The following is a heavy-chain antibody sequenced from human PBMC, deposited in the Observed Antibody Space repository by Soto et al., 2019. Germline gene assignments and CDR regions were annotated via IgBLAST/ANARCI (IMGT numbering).Heavy chain of an antibody. J-gene: IGHJ4*02. CDR2: ITSDSSNV. CDR3: ARDLGVALAHTTLDY. Sequence: GRSLRLSCAASGFTFSTYSMNWVRQAPGKGLEWVSYITSDSSNVHYADSVKGRFTISRDNAKNSLSLQMNTLRAEDTAVYYCARDLGVALAHTTLDYWGQGTLVTVSS. D-gene: IGHD2-15*01. CDR1: GFTFSTYS. V-gene: IGHV3-21*01.